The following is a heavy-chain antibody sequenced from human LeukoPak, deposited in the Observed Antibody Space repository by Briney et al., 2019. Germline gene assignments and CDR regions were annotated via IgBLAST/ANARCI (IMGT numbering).Heavy chain of an antibody. CDR1: GVTFSDYY. CDR3: ARDRSGYSGYADAFDI. J-gene: IGHJ3*02. CDR2: ISSSGSTI. D-gene: IGHD5-12*01. Sequence: RSGGSLRLSCAASGVTFSDYYRSWIRQAPGKGLEWVSYISSSGSTIYYADSVKGRFTISRDNAKNSLYLQMNSLRAEDTAVYHCARDRSGYSGYADAFDIWGQGTMVTVSS. V-gene: IGHV3-11*01.